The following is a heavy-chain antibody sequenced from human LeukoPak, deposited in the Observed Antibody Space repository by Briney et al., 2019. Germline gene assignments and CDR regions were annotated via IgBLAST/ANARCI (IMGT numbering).Heavy chain of an antibody. CDR1: GFTFSSYA. Sequence: GASLRLSCAASGFTFSSYAMSWVRQAPGKGLEWVSAISGSGGSTYYADSVKGRFTISRDNSKNTLYLQMNSLRAEDTAVYYCAEDPRSGYYYDSSGYYYFENWGQGTLVTVSS. D-gene: IGHD3-22*01. J-gene: IGHJ4*02. CDR3: AEDPRSGYYYDSSGYYYFEN. CDR2: ISGSGGST. V-gene: IGHV3-23*01.